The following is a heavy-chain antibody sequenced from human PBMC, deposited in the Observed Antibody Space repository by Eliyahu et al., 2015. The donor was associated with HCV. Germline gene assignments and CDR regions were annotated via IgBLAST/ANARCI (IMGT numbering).Heavy chain of an antibody. Sequence: EVQLLESGGGLVLPGGSLRLSCAASGFTFSSYAMHWVRQPPGKGLEWVSTITSSGRGDNTYYSDSVKGRFTISRDNSKNTLFLQMNSLRAEDTAVYYCANDNPYSSGWYSTFDYWGQGTLVSVSS. CDR2: ITSSGRGDNT. CDR3: ANDNPYSSGWYSTFDY. D-gene: IGHD6-19*01. J-gene: IGHJ4*02. V-gene: IGHV3-23*01. CDR1: GFTFSSYA.